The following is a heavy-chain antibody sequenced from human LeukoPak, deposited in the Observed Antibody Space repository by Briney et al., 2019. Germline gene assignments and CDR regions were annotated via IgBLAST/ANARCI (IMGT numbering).Heavy chain of an antibody. CDR2: ISYDGSNK. J-gene: IGHJ4*02. V-gene: IGHV3-30-3*01. CDR1: GFTFSSYA. Sequence: GGSLRLSCAASGFTFSSYAMHWVRQAPGKGLEWVAVISYDGSNKYYADSVKGRFTISRDNSKNTLYLQMNSLRAEDTAVYYCARGAGGSYFWGQGTLVTVSS. D-gene: IGHD1-26*01. CDR3: ARGAGGSYF.